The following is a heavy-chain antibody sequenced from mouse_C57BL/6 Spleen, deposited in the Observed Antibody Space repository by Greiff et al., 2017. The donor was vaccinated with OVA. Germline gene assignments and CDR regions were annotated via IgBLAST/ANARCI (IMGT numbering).Heavy chain of an antibody. Sequence: VQLQQSGAELVRPGASVTLSCKASGYTFTDYEMHWVKQTPVHGLEWIGAIDPETGGTAYNQKFKGKAILTADKSSSTAYMELRSLTSEDSAVYYCTRSFYGNYLDYWGQGTTLTVSS. CDR2: IDPETGGT. J-gene: IGHJ2*01. V-gene: IGHV1-15*01. D-gene: IGHD2-10*01. CDR1: GYTFTDYE. CDR3: TRSFYGNYLDY.